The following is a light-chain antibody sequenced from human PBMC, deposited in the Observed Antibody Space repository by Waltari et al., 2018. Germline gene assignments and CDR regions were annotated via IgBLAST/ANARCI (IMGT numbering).Light chain of an antibody. CDR2: AAS. V-gene: IGKV1-16*01. CDR1: QGISNY. CDR3: QQYNSYPVT. Sequence: DIQMTQSPSSPSASVGDRVTITCRANQGISNYLAWLPQKPGKAPKSLIYAASRWQSGVPSRVSGSGSGTYFTLTISSLQPEDFATYYCQQYNSYPVTFGQGTRLEIK. J-gene: IGKJ5*01.